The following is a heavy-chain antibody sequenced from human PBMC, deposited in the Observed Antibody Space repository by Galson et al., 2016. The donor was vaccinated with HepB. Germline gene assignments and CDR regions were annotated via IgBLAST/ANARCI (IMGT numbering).Heavy chain of an antibody. CDR1: GFTFSYHG. CDR2: ISYDGSTT. J-gene: IGHJ4*02. D-gene: IGHD7-27*01. V-gene: IGHV3-30*18. CDR3: VKVGHYWGDFDY. Sequence: SLRLSCAASGFTFSYHGMHWVRQAPGKGLEWVAVISYDGSTTYYADFVKGRFTISRDTSKKTLYLQMNSLRPEDTAIYYCVKVGHYWGDFDYWGQGTLVTVSS.